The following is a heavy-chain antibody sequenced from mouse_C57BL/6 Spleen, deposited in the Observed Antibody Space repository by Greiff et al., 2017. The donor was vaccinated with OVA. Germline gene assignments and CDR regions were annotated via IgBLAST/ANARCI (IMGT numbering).Heavy chain of an antibody. CDR1: GYSFTSYY. CDR3: SRSGGKRAMDY. J-gene: IGHJ4*01. V-gene: IGHV1-66*01. Sequence: VMLVESGPELVKPGASVKISCKASGYSFTSYYIHWVKQRPGQGLEWIGWIYPGSGNTKYNEKFKGKATLTADTSSSTAYMQLSSLPSEDSAVYYFSRSGGKRAMDYWGQGTSVTVSS. CDR2: IYPGSGNT. D-gene: IGHD2-1*01.